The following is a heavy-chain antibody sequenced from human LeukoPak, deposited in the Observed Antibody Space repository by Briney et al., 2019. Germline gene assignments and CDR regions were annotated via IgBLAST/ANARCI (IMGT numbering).Heavy chain of an antibody. V-gene: IGHV3-74*01. CDR2: INSDGSST. D-gene: IGHD3-22*01. J-gene: IGHJ4*02. CDR1: GFTFSSYW. CDR3: ASSARSGYYHEGY. Sequence: GGSLRLSCTASGFTFSSYWMHWVRQAPGKGLVWVSRINSDGSSTSYAGSVKGRLTISRDNAKNTLYLQMNSLRAEDTAVYYCASSARSGYYHEGYWGQGTLVTVSS.